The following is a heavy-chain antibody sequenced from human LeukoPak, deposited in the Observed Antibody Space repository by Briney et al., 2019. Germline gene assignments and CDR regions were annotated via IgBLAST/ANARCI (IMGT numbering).Heavy chain of an antibody. CDR1: GLTFSSFD. D-gene: IGHD7-27*01. V-gene: IGHV3-23*01. Sequence: GGSLRLSCAASGLTFSSFDMSWVRQAPGKGLEWVSHISGSGTTTYYADSVKGRFTISRDNSKNTLYLQMNSLRAEDTAVYYCAKYTGRRAFDMWGQGTMVTVSS. CDR2: ISGSGTTT. J-gene: IGHJ3*02. CDR3: AKYTGRRAFDM.